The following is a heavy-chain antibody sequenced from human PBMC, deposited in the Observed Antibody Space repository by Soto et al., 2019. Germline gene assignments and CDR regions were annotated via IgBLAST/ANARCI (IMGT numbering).Heavy chain of an antibody. J-gene: IGHJ6*03. CDR2: IYSGGST. CDR1: GFTVSSNY. D-gene: IGHD2-15*01. V-gene: IGHV3-66*01. CDR3: AREGDCSGGSCYPGDYYYYMDV. Sequence: GGSLRLSCAASGFTVSSNYMSWVRQAPGKGLEWVSVIYSGGSTYYADSVKGRFTISRDNSKNTLYLQMNSLRAEDTAVYYCAREGDCSGGSCYPGDYYYYMDVWGKGTTVTVSS.